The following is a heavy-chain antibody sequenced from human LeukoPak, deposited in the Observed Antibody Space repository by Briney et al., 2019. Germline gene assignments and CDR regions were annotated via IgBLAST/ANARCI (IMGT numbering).Heavy chain of an antibody. V-gene: IGHV1-69*01. Sequence: SVKVSCKASGGTFSSYAISWVRPAPGQGLEWMGGIIPIFGTANYAQKFQGRVTITADESTSTAYMELSSLRSEDTAVYYCARAGGSSSWLNYFDYWGQGTLVTVSS. CDR3: ARAGGSSSWLNYFDY. CDR1: GGTFSSYA. CDR2: IIPIFGTA. D-gene: IGHD6-13*01. J-gene: IGHJ4*02.